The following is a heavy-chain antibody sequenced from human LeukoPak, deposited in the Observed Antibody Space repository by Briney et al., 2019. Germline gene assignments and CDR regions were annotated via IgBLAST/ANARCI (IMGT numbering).Heavy chain of an antibody. CDR1: GFTFSSYA. D-gene: IGHD1-1*01. J-gene: IGHJ4*02. CDR3: AKRQLVGPYYFGY. CDR2: ISGSGDTT. V-gene: IGHV3-23*01. Sequence: GGSLRLSCAASGFTFSSYAMGWVRQAPGKGLEWVSSISGSGDTTYYADSVKGRFTISRDNSKNTLYLRMNSLRAEDTAVYFCAKRQLVGPYYFGYWGQGTLVTVSS.